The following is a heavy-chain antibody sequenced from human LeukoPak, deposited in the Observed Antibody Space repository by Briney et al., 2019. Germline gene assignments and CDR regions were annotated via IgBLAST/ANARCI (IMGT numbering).Heavy chain of an antibody. D-gene: IGHD3-9*01. V-gene: IGHV3-74*01. Sequence: PGGSLRLSRAASGFTFSGHWMHWVRQAPGKGLLWVSRINSDGTNTGYADSMKGRFTISRDNSKNTLYLQMNSLRAEDTAVYYCSSGYFPADYWGQGTLVTVSS. CDR3: SSGYFPADY. J-gene: IGHJ4*02. CDR1: GFTFSGHW. CDR2: INSDGTNT.